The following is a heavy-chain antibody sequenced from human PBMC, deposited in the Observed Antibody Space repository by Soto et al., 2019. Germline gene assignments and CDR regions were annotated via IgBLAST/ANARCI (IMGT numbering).Heavy chain of an antibody. CDR3: AADVRGHNRDY. D-gene: IGHD5-12*01. CDR2: IVVGSGST. V-gene: IGHV1-58*01. J-gene: IGHJ4*02. Sequence: ASVKVSCKASGLTFSSSAVQWVRQARGQRLEWIGWIVVGSGSTKYAQKFQERVTITRDMSTSTAYMELSSLRSEDTAVYYCAADVRGHNRDYWGQGTLVTVSS. CDR1: GLTFSSSA.